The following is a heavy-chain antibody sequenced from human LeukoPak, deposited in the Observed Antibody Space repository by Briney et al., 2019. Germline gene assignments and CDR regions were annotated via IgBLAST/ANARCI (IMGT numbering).Heavy chain of an antibody. CDR1: GCTFSRST. Sequence: GGSLRLSCAVSGCTFSRSTMTWVRRAPGKGLEWVASQKEDGNEEHYVDSVKGRFTISRDNAKNSLYLQMNSLRAEDTAVYYCATGGAVGGYFQHWGQGTLVTVSS. CDR3: ATGGAVGGYFQH. V-gene: IGHV3-7*05. J-gene: IGHJ1*01. CDR2: QKEDGNEE. D-gene: IGHD3-16*01.